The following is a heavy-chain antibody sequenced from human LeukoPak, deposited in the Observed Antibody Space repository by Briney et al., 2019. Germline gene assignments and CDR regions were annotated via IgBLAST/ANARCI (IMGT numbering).Heavy chain of an antibody. CDR3: ARGGYCSGGSCYGVPVDY. CDR1: GGSINNNHYY. CDR2: IYHSGST. D-gene: IGHD2-15*01. Sequence: PSETLSLTCAVSGGSINNNHYYWGWIRQPPGKGLEWIGSIYHSGSTYYNPSLKSRVTISVDTSKNQFSLKLSSVTAADTAVYYCARGGYCSGGSCYGVPVDYWGQGTLVTVSS. V-gene: IGHV4-39*07. J-gene: IGHJ4*02.